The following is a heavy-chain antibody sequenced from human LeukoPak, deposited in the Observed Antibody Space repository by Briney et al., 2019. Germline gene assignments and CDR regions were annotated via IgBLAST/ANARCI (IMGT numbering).Heavy chain of an antibody. CDR3: ARGSRYGDC. Sequence: ASVKVSCKASGYTFTSYDINWVRQATGQELEWIGWMNPNSGNTGYAQKFQGRVTMTRDTSISTAYVELSSLRSEDTAVYYCARGSRYGDCWGQGTLVTVSS. J-gene: IGHJ4*02. V-gene: IGHV1-8*01. CDR1: GYTFTSYD. D-gene: IGHD1-1*01. CDR2: MNPNSGNT.